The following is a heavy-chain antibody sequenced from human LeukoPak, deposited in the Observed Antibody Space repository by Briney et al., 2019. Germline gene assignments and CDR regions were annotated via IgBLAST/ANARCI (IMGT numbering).Heavy chain of an antibody. D-gene: IGHD6-19*01. V-gene: IGHV4-39*01. CDR3: ASWAINNSGWTGFDY. CDR2: IYYSGST. CDR1: GGSISSSSYY. Sequence: PSETLSLTCTVSGGSISSSSYYWGWIRQPPGKGLEWIGSIYYSGSTYNNPSLKSRVTISVDTSKNRVSLELSSVTAADTAVYYCASWAINNSGWTGFDYWGQGTLVTVSS. J-gene: IGHJ4*02.